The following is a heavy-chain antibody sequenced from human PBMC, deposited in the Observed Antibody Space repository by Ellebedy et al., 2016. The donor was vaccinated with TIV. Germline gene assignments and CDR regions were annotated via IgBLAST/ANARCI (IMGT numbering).Heavy chain of an antibody. CDR2: ISGSGGST. CDR3: AKISPTHRGAFDI. CDR1: GFTFSSYA. D-gene: IGHD3-3*02. V-gene: IGHV3-23*01. Sequence: GESLKISCAASGFTFSSYAMSWVRQAPGRRLEWVSAISGSGGSTHYVDSVRGRFTISRDNSKNTLFLQMNSLRGDDTSRYYCAKISPTHRGAFDIWGQGTMVTVSS. J-gene: IGHJ3*02.